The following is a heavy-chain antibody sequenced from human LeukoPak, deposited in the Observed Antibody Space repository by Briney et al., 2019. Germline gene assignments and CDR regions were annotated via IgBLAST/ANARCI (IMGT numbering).Heavy chain of an antibody. CDR3: ARGGASTYYDSGGYCSF. Sequence: SETLSLTCTVSGGSISTYCWSWIRQPPGKGLEWIGYICYTGSTNNNPSLKSRVTISVDTSKSQFSLNLSSVTAADTAVYYCARGGASTYYDSGGYCSFWGQGAQVTVSS. J-gene: IGHJ4*02. CDR2: ICYTGST. V-gene: IGHV4-59*01. CDR1: GGSISTYC. D-gene: IGHD3-22*01.